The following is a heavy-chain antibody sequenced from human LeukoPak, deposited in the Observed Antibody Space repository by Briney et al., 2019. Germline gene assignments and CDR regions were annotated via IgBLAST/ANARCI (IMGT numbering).Heavy chain of an antibody. J-gene: IGHJ6*03. CDR2: ISAYNGNT. Sequence: ASVKVSCKASGYTFTSYGISWVRQAPGQGLEWMGWISAYNGNTNYAQKLQGRVTVTTDTSTSTAYMELRSLRSDDTAVYYCARAPAGQWLSKYYYYYMDVWGKGTTVTVSS. CDR3: ARAPAGQWLSKYYYYYMDV. V-gene: IGHV1-18*01. CDR1: GYTFTSYG. D-gene: IGHD6-19*01.